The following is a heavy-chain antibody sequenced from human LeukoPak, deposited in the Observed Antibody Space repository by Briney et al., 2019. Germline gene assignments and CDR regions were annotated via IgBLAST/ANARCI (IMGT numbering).Heavy chain of an antibody. CDR2: ISGSGDST. D-gene: IGHD3-10*01. CDR1: GFTFSSNS. J-gene: IGHJ4*02. Sequence: GGSLRLSCAASGFTFSSNSMTWVRQTPGRGREWVSGISGSGDSTFYADSVKGRFTISRENSRNTLYLQMSSLRPEDTAVYYCTKWSGFGDDWGQGTLVTVSS. CDR3: TKWSGFGDD. V-gene: IGHV3-23*01.